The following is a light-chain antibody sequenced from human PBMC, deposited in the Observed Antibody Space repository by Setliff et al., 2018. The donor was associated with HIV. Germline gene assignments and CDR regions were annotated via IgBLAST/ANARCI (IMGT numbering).Light chain of an antibody. CDR3: QSYDSSNYV. CDR1: SGSIASNY. CDR2: EDN. V-gene: IGLV6-57*01. J-gene: IGLJ1*01. Sequence: NFMLTQPHPVSESPGKTVTISCTRTSGSIASNYVQWYQQRPGSSPTTVIYEDNQRPSGVPDRFSGSIDSSSNSASLTISGLKTEDEADYYCQSYDSSNYVFGTGTKVTVL.